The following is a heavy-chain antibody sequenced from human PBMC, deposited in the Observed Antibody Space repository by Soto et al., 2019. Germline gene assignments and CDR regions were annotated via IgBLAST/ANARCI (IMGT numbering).Heavy chain of an antibody. CDR3: ARGINTAFDF. CDR2: TFYRSKWYS. CDR1: GDGFSSSSVA. D-gene: IGHD2-15*01. J-gene: IGHJ4*02. Sequence: SQTLSLTCVMSGDGFSSSSVAWNWFRQSPSRGLEWLGRTFYRSKWYSEYAVSVKSRITINPDASKKQFSLQLNSVSPEDTALYYCARGINTAFDFWGQGTLVTVSS. V-gene: IGHV6-1*01.